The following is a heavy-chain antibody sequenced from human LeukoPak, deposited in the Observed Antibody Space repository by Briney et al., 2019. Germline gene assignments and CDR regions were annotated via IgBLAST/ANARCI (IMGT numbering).Heavy chain of an antibody. V-gene: IGHV4-4*07. Sequence: SETLSLTCTVSGGSISSYYWSWIRQPAGKGLEWIGRIYTSGSTNYNPSLKSRVTMSVDTSKNQFSLKLSSVTAADTAVYYCAGAGSRYDFWSGYDNYYYYYYMDVWGKGTTVTVSS. CDR1: GGSISSYY. J-gene: IGHJ6*03. D-gene: IGHD3-3*01. CDR3: AGAGSRYDFWSGYDNYYYYYYMDV. CDR2: IYTSGST.